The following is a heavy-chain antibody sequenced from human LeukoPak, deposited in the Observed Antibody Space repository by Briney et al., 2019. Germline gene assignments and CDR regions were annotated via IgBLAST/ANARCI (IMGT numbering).Heavy chain of an antibody. CDR3: ATLGFSSGYYYYFDH. V-gene: IGHV4-39*07. J-gene: IGHJ4*02. CDR2: IYYSGST. Sequence: SGTLPLTCTVSGGSISSSSYYWGWIRQPPGKGLEWIGSIYYSGSTYYNPSLKSRVTISVDTSKNQFSLKLSSVTAADTAVYYCATLGFSSGYYYYFDHWGQGTLVTVSS. D-gene: IGHD3-22*01. CDR1: GGSISSSSYY.